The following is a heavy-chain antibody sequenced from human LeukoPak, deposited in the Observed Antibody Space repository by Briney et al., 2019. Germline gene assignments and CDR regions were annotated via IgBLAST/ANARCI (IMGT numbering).Heavy chain of an antibody. CDR3: ARDRTQKQLVGGDY. J-gene: IGHJ4*02. CDR2: ISYDGSNK. V-gene: IGHV3-30*03. Sequence: PGGSLRLSCAASGFTFSSYGMHWVRQAPGKGLEWVAVISYDGSNKYYADSVKGRFTISRDNSKNTLYLQMNSLRAEDTAVYYCARDRTQKQLVGGDYWGQGTLVTVSS. CDR1: GFTFSSYG. D-gene: IGHD6-13*01.